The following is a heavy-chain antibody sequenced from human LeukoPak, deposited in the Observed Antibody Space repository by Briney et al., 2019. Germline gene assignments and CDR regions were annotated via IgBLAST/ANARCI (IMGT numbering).Heavy chain of an antibody. CDR2: ISSSGSPI. CDR3: ARHQHYGMDV. J-gene: IGHJ6*02. CDR1: GFTFSDYY. Sequence: GGSLRLSCAASGFTFSDYYMSWIRQAPGRGLEWVSYISSSGSPISYADTVKGRSTISRDNTKNSLYLQMNSLRAEDTAVYYCARHQHYGMDVWGQGTTVTVSS. V-gene: IGHV3-11*01.